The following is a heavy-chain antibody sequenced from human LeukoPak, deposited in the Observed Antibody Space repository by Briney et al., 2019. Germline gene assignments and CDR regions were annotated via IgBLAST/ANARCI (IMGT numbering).Heavy chain of an antibody. CDR2: ISKTGRGI. Sequence: GGSLRLSCAASGFNFSDYFMSWIRQAPGKGLQWLAYISKTGRGIEYAESVRGRFTISRDNAKNSVFLQMDSLRAEDTAVYYCARKGNAFDIWGQGTMVTVSS. J-gene: IGHJ3*02. V-gene: IGHV3-11*01. D-gene: IGHD3-10*01. CDR3: ARKGNAFDI. CDR1: GFNFSDYF.